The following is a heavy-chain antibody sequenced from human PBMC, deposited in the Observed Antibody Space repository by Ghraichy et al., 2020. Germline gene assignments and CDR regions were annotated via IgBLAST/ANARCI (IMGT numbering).Heavy chain of an antibody. D-gene: IGHD3-10*01. CDR3: ARFGWAGVES. CDR1: GGSFSGYY. J-gene: IGHJ4*02. CDR2: INHSGST. Sequence: SETLSLTCAVYGGSFSGYYWSWIRQPPGKGLEWIGEINHSGSTNYNPSLKSRVTISVDTSKNQFSLKLSSVTAADTAVYYCARFGWAGVESWGQGTLVTVSS. V-gene: IGHV4-34*01.